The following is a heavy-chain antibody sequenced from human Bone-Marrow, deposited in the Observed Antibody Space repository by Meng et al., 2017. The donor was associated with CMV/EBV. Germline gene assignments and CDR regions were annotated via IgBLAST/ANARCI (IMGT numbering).Heavy chain of an antibody. Sequence: ASVKVSCKASGYTFTGYYMHWVRQAPGQGLEWMGWINPNSGGTNYAQKFQGRVTMTRDTSISTAYMELSRLRSDDTAVYYCASSSMVYATPIDAFDIWVQGTMVTVSS. D-gene: IGHD2-8*01. CDR2: INPNSGGT. CDR3: ASSSMVYATPIDAFDI. V-gene: IGHV1-2*02. J-gene: IGHJ3*02. CDR1: GYTFTGYY.